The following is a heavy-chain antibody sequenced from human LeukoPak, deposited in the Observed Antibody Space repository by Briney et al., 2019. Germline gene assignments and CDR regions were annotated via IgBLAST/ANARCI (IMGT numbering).Heavy chain of an antibody. Sequence: GGSLRLSCAASGFTFSSCSMNWVRQAPGKGLEWVSSISSSSSYIYYADSVKGRFTISRDNAKNSLYLQMNSLRAEDTAVYYCARDSMVRGIPYCDYWGQGTLVTVSS. J-gene: IGHJ4*02. CDR2: ISSSSSYI. CDR3: ARDSMVRGIPYCDY. V-gene: IGHV3-21*01. CDR1: GFTFSSCS. D-gene: IGHD3-10*01.